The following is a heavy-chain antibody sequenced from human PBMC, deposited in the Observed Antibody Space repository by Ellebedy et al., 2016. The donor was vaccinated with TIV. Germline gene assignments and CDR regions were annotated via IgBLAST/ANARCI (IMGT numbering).Heavy chain of an antibody. J-gene: IGHJ4*02. CDR3: GRDDVLVTAALFYFHY. CDR1: GYTFTTYY. CDR2: INPSDGRT. V-gene: IGHV1-46*01. D-gene: IGHD2-2*01. Sequence: AASVKVSCKASGYTFTTYYMHWVRQAPGQGLEWMGRINPSDGRTSYAQKFQGRVTMTRDTSTSTVYMELSSLRSDDTAVYYCGRDDVLVTAALFYFHYWGQGTLVTVSS.